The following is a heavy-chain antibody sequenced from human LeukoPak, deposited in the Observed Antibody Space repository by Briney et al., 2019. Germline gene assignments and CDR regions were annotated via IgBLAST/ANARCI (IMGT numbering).Heavy chain of an antibody. J-gene: IGHJ4*02. D-gene: IGHD5-18*01. V-gene: IGHV1-69*05. CDR1: GGIFSSYA. CDR3: ARERYRGYSYARGGYFDY. Sequence: SVNVSCKACGGIFSSYAISWVRQPPGQGLEWMGGIIPIFGTANYAQKFQGRVTITTDESTSTAYMELSSLRSEDTAVYYCARERYRGYSYARGGYFDYWGQGTLVTVSS. CDR2: IIPIFGTA.